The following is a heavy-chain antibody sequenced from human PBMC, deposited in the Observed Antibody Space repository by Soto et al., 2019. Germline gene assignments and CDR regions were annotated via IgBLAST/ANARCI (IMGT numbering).Heavy chain of an antibody. V-gene: IGHV3-30*18. J-gene: IGHJ5*01. CDR3: AKDSQMATILGAHCFES. CDR2: ISYDGGNK. D-gene: IGHD5-12*01. CDR1: GFSFRSHG. Sequence: QVHLMESGGGVVQPGGSLSLSCAASGFSFRSHGMHWVRQAPGKGLEWVAVISYDGGNKYYVDSVKGRFTISRDNSKNTVDLQMNSLRIDDTAVYYCAKDSQMATILGAHCFESWCQGTLVSVSS.